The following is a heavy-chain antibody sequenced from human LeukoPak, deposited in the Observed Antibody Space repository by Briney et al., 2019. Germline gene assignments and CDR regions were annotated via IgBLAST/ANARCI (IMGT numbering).Heavy chain of an antibody. Sequence: SETLSLTCTVSGGSISSSSYYWGWIRQPPGKGLEWIGSIYYSGSTYYNPSLKSRVTISVDTSKNQFSLKLSSVTAADTAVYYCARGLYSYGYSPYDYWGQGTLVAVSS. D-gene: IGHD5-18*01. CDR2: IYYSGST. CDR3: ARGLYSYGYSPYDY. V-gene: IGHV4-39*07. CDR1: GGSISSSSYY. J-gene: IGHJ4*01.